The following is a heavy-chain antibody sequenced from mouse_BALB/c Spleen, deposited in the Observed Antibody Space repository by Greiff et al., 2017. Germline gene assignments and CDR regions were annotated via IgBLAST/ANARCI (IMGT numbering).Heavy chain of an antibody. V-gene: IGHV14-3*02. D-gene: IGHD1-1*01. CDR3: ARDYYGSSYLDY. CDR2: IDPANGNT. CDR1: GLNIKDTY. J-gene: IGHJ2*01. Sequence: VQLQQSGAELVKPGASVKLSCTASGLNIKDTYMHWVKQRPEQGLEWIGRIDPANGNTKYDPKFQGKATITADTSSNTAYLQLSSLTSEDTAVYYCARDYYGSSYLDYWGQGTTLTVSS.